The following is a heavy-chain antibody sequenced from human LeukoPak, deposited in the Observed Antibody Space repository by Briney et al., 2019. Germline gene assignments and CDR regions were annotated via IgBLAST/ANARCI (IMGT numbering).Heavy chain of an antibody. D-gene: IGHD3-10*01. CDR1: GFTFSSYS. CDR3: ARDRGGTRDY. J-gene: IGHJ4*02. CDR2: ISSSSSYI. V-gene: IGHV3-21*01. Sequence: GGSLRLSCAASGFTFSSYSMNWVRQAPGKGLEWVSSISSSSSYIYYADSVKGRFTTSRDNAKNSLYLQMNSLRAEDTAVYYCARDRGGTRDYWGQGTLVTVSS.